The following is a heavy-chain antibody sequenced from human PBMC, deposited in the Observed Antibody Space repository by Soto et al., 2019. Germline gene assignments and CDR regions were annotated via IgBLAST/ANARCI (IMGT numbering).Heavy chain of an antibody. D-gene: IGHD6-25*01. CDR1: GFTFSSYG. V-gene: IGHV3-30*18. CDR2: ISYDGSNK. Sequence: QVQLVESGGGVVQPGRSLRLSCAASGFTFSSYGMHWVRQAPGKGLEWVAVISYDGSNKYYADSVKGRFTISRDNSKNTLYLQMNSLRAEDTAVYYCAKLGSKVGWQRSNPFHYFDYWGQGTLVTVSS. CDR3: AKLGSKVGWQRSNPFHYFDY. J-gene: IGHJ4*02.